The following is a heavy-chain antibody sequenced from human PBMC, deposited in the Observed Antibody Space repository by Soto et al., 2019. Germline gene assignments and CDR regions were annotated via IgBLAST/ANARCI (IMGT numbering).Heavy chain of an antibody. V-gene: IGHV1-18*01. CDR1: GYTFTSYG. CDR3: ATWLFHDYGGGSRGYYYYYGMDV. J-gene: IGHJ6*02. D-gene: IGHD4-17*01. CDR2: ISAYNGNT. Sequence: VASVKVSCKASGYTFTSYGISWVRQAPGQGLEWMGWISAYNGNTNYAQKLQGRVTMTTDTSTSTAYMELRSLRSDDTAVYYCATWLFHDYGGGSRGYYYYYGMDVWGQGTKVTVSS.